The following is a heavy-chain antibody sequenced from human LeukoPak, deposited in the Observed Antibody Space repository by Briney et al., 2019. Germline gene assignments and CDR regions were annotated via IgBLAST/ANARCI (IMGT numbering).Heavy chain of an antibody. D-gene: IGHD3-9*01. V-gene: IGHV1-2*02. CDR2: INPNSGGT. J-gene: IGHJ4*02. CDR1: GGTFSSYA. CDR3: ARAGRYFDWLSLIDY. Sequence: GASVKVSCKASGGTFSSYAISWVRQAPGQGLEWMGWINPNSGGTNYAQKFQGRVTMTRDTSVSTAYMELSRLRSDDTAVYYCARAGRYFDWLSLIDYWGQGTLVTVSS.